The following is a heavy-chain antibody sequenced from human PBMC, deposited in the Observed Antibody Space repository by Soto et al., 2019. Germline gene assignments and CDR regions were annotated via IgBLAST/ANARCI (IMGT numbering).Heavy chain of an antibody. Sequence: VQLVEAGGGVVQPGRSLRLSCAASGFTFSDYAMHWVRQAPGKGLEWVAVVSHDGRNKHYADSVKGRFTISSDSSKNTVSLEMTSLRAEDTAVYYCAKGGRQCLVTSDFNYWGQGALVTVSS. V-gene: IGHV3-30*18. CDR3: AKGGRQCLVTSDFNY. CDR1: GFTFSDYA. CDR2: VSHDGRNK. J-gene: IGHJ4*02. D-gene: IGHD6-19*01.